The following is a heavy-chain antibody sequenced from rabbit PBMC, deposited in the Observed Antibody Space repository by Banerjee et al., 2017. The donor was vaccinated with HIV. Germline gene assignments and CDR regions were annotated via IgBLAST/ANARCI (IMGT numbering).Heavy chain of an antibody. CDR3: ARDGYAGHGYPNL. CDR1: GFDLSSGYY. J-gene: IGHJ4*01. V-gene: IGHV1S45*01. Sequence: QEQLVESGGGLVQPEGSLTLTCKASGFDLSSGYYMCWVRQAPGKGLEWIACIYTSSGNTVYASWVNGRFTISRTSSTTVTLQMTSLTAADTATYFCARDGYAGHGYPNLWGQGTLVTVS. D-gene: IGHD4-2*01. CDR2: IYTSSGNT.